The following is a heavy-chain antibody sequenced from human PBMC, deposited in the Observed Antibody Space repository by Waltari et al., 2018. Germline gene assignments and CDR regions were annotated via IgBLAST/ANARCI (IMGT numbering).Heavy chain of an antibody. CDR2: IYYSGST. CDR3: ASGTSSGWHGHFAFDP. CDR1: GGSISSSSYY. D-gene: IGHD6-19*01. Sequence: QLQLQESGPGLVKPSETLSLTCTVSGGSISSSSYYWGWIRQPPGKGLEWIGSIYYSGSTYYNPSLKSRVTISVDTSKNQFSLKLSSVTAADTAVYYCASGTSSGWHGHFAFDPWGQGTLVTVSS. V-gene: IGHV4-39*07. J-gene: IGHJ5*02.